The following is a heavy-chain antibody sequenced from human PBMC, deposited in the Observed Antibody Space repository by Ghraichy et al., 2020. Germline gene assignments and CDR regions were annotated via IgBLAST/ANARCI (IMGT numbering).Heavy chain of an antibody. Sequence: GGSLRLSCAASGFSFSSYWMHWVRLVPGKGLLWVSRISSDGRTTNYADSVKGRFTISRENARNTLHLQMNDLRVDDTAVYFCARGPMGANFYVGDCWGQGPLVTVSS. J-gene: IGHJ4*02. CDR1: GFSFSSYW. CDR3: ARGPMGANFYVGDC. V-gene: IGHV3-74*01. CDR2: ISSDGRTT. D-gene: IGHD4/OR15-4a*01.